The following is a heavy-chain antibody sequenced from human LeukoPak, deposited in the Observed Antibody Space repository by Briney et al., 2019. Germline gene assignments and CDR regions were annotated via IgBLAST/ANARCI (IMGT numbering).Heavy chain of an antibody. CDR1: GGPFSGYF. D-gene: IGHD5-18*01. V-gene: IGHV4-34*01. Sequence: SEALSLTCAVSGGPFSGYFWSWIRQCSGKGLEWIGEIHNSGTTNYNPALNSRVTISEDTSKNQFYLNLSSVTAADKAVYYCARRVDTAMVTYFDYWGQGTLVTVSS. CDR3: ARRVDTAMVTYFDY. J-gene: IGHJ4*02. CDR2: IHNSGTT.